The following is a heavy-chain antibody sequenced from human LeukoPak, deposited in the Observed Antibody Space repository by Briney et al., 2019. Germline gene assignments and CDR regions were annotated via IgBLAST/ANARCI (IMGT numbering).Heavy chain of an antibody. D-gene: IGHD5-24*01. J-gene: IGHJ5*02. V-gene: IGHV4-39*07. CDR1: GDSISSNSYY. CDR2: IYYSGST. Sequence: KPSETLSLTCTVSGDSISSNSYYWGWIRQPPGKGLEWIGSIYYSGSTYYNPSLKSRVTISVDTSKNQFSLKLSSVTAADTAVYYCARDRDRLDWFDPWGQGTLVTVSS. CDR3: ARDRDRLDWFDP.